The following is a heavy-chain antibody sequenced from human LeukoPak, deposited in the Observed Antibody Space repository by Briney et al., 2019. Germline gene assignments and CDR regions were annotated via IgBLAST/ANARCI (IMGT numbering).Heavy chain of an antibody. D-gene: IGHD6-19*01. CDR1: GGSISSGGYY. CDR3: ARVSSGWLYYFDY. CDR2: IYYSEST. V-gene: IGHV4-31*03. Sequence: PSETLSLTCTVSGGSISSGGYYWSWIRQHPGKGLEWIGYIYYSESTYYNPSLKSRATISVDTSKNQFSLKLSSVTAADTAVYYCARVSSGWLYYFDYWGQGTLVTVSS. J-gene: IGHJ4*02.